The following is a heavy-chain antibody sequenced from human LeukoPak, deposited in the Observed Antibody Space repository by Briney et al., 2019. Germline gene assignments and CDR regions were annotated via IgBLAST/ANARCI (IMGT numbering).Heavy chain of an antibody. CDR3: ARGAAFGPDNWFDP. Sequence: ASVKVSCKASGGTFSGYAISWVRQAPGQGLEWLGGIIPIFGTANYAQKFQGRVTITTDESTSTAYMELSSLRSEDTAVYYCARGAAFGPDNWFDPWGQGTLVTVSS. CDR1: GGTFSGYA. CDR2: IIPIFGTA. J-gene: IGHJ5*02. D-gene: IGHD3/OR15-3a*01. V-gene: IGHV1-69*05.